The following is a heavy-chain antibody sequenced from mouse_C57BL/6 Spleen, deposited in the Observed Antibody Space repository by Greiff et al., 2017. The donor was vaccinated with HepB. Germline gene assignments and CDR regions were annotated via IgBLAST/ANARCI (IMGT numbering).Heavy chain of an antibody. Sequence: EVKLVESGGGLVKHGGSLKLSCAASGFTFSSYAMSWVRQTPEKRLEWVATISDGGSYTYYPDNVKGRFTISRDNAKNNLYLQMSHLKSEDTAMYYCARFYYGNGYYFDYWGQGTTLTVSS. V-gene: IGHV5-4*03. D-gene: IGHD2-1*01. J-gene: IGHJ2*01. CDR1: GFTFSSYA. CDR2: ISDGGSYT. CDR3: ARFYYGNGYYFDY.